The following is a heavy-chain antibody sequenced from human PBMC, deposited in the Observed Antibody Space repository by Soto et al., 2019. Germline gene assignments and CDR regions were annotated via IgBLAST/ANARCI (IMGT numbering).Heavy chain of an antibody. V-gene: IGHV1-69*13. Sequence: ASVKVSCKASGYTLSSYAMHWVRQAPGQRLEWMGGIIPIFGTANYAQKFQGRVTVTADESTSTAYMELSSLRSEDTAVYYCARARDPFLEWLPFDYWGQGTLVTVSS. CDR1: GYTLSSYA. D-gene: IGHD3-3*02. CDR2: IIPIFGTA. J-gene: IGHJ4*02. CDR3: ARARDPFLEWLPFDY.